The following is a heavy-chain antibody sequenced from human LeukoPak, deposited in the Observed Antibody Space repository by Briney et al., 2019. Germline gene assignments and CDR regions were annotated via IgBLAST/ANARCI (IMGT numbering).Heavy chain of an antibody. D-gene: IGHD6-13*01. Sequence: SETLSLTCTVSGGSISSYYWSWIRQPPGKGLEWIGYIYYSGSTNYNPSLKSRVTISVDTSKNQFSLKLSSVTAADTAVHYCARDLAAAGTIAGFDPWGQGTLVTVSS. J-gene: IGHJ5*02. CDR2: IYYSGST. CDR1: GGSISSYY. CDR3: ARDLAAAGTIAGFDP. V-gene: IGHV4-59*01.